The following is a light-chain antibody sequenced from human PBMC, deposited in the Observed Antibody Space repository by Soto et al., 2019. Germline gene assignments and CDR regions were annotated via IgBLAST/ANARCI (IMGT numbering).Light chain of an antibody. CDR1: QSVRSN. Sequence: EVVMTQSPATLSVSPGERATLSCRASQSVRSNLAWYQQKPGQPPRLLIYAASTRVTTIPARFSGSEFGTDFTLTISRLEPEDFAVYYCQQYGGSPPVTFGGGTKVEIK. CDR3: QQYGGSPPVT. CDR2: AAS. V-gene: IGKV3-15*01. J-gene: IGKJ4*01.